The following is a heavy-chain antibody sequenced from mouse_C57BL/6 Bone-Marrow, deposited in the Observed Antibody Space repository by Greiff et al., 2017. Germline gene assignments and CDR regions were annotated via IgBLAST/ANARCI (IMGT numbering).Heavy chain of an antibody. Sequence: QVQLQQPGAELVKPGASVKVSCKASGYTFTSYWMHWVKQRPGQGLEWIGRIHPSDSDTNYTQKLKGKATLTVDKSSSTAYMQLSSLTSEDAAVDDCAIGAYYYGSSYWYFDVWGTGTTVTVSS. CDR3: AIGAYYYGSSYWYFDV. D-gene: IGHD1-1*01. CDR1: GYTFTSYW. J-gene: IGHJ1*03. CDR2: IHPSDSDT. V-gene: IGHV1-74*01.